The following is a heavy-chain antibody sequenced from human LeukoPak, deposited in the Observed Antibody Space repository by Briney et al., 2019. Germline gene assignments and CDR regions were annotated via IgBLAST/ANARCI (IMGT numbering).Heavy chain of an antibody. CDR3: ARWPGASRYSSKAFDY. Sequence: SVKVSCKASGGTFSSYAISWVRQAPGQGLEWMGRIIPILGIANYAQKFQGRVTITADKSTSTAYMELSSLRSADTAVYYCARWPGASRYSSKAFDYWGQGTLVTVSS. CDR2: IIPILGIA. CDR1: GGTFSSYA. J-gene: IGHJ4*02. D-gene: IGHD6-13*01. V-gene: IGHV1-69*04.